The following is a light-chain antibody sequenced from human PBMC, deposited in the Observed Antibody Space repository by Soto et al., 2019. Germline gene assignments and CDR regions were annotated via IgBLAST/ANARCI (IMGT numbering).Light chain of an antibody. CDR1: QSISSW. J-gene: IGKJ4*01. V-gene: IGKV1-5*03. CDR2: KAS. CDR3: QPYNNWPLT. Sequence: DIQMTQSPSTLSASVGASVTITSLASQSISSWLAWYQQKPGKAPKLLIYKASSLESGVPSRFSGSRSGPEFTLTINSLQSEDFAIYYCQPYNNWPLTFGGGTKVDVK.